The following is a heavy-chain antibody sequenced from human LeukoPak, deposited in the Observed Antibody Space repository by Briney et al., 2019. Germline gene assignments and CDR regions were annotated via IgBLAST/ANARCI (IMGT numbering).Heavy chain of an antibody. Sequence: GESLKISCEGSGYSFASYWIGWARQMPGKGLEWMAMIFPGNSDTIYSPSFQGQVTISADKSISTAYLQWRGLKASATAMYYCVRHNNYALDYWGQGALVTVSS. D-gene: IGHD5-18*01. CDR3: VRHNNYALDY. V-gene: IGHV5-51*01. CDR1: GYSFASYW. J-gene: IGHJ4*02. CDR2: IFPGNSDT.